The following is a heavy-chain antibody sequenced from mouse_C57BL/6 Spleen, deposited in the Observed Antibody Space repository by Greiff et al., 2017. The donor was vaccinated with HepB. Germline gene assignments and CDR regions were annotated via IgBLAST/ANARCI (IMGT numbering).Heavy chain of an antibody. CDR2: INPYNGGT. Sequence: EVQLQQSGPVLVKPGASVKMSCKASGYTFTDYYMNWVKQSHGKSLEWIGVINPYNGGTSYNQKFKGKATLTVDKSSSTAYMELNSLTSEDSAVYYCARRGDYYGSTYAMDYWGQGTSVTVSS. CDR3: ARRGDYYGSTYAMDY. CDR1: GYTFTDYY. D-gene: IGHD1-1*01. V-gene: IGHV1-19*01. J-gene: IGHJ4*01.